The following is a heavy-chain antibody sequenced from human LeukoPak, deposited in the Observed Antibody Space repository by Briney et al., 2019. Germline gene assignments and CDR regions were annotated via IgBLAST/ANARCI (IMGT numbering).Heavy chain of an antibody. Sequence: ASVKVSCKASGGTFSSYAISWVRQAPGQGLEWMGRIIPILGIANYAQKFQGRVTITADKSTSTAYMELSSLRSEDTAVYYCAKDGGSTIFDYWGQGTLVTVSS. CDR3: AKDGGSTIFDY. CDR2: IIPILGIA. V-gene: IGHV1-69*04. J-gene: IGHJ4*02. CDR1: GGTFSSYA. D-gene: IGHD3-16*01.